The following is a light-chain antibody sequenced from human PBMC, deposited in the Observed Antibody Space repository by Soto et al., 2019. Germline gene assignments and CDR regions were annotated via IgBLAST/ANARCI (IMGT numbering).Light chain of an antibody. CDR1: SSNIGAGYD. CDR3: HSYDSRPL. Sequence: QSVLTQPPSVSGAPGQRVTISCTGSSSNIGAGYDVHWYRQLPGTAPKLLIYGNSNRPSGVPDRFSGSKSGTSASLAITRLQAEDEAAYYCHSYDSRPLSGNGTKVTVL. J-gene: IGLJ1*01. V-gene: IGLV1-40*01. CDR2: GNS.